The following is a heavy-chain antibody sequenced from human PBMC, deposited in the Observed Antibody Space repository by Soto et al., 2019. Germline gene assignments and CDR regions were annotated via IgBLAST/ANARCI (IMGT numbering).Heavy chain of an antibody. V-gene: IGHV4-4*02. J-gene: IGHJ4*02. CDR3: ARYGSGTLGMNFNC. D-gene: IGHD3-10*01. CDR2: IYHGGST. CDR1: GGSISSTNW. Sequence: SETLSLTCAVSGGSISSTNWWSWVRQPPGKGLEWIGEIYHGGSTNYNPSLKSRVTISVDKSKNQFSLKLNSVTAADTAVYYCARYGSGTLGMNFNCWGRGTLVTVPQ.